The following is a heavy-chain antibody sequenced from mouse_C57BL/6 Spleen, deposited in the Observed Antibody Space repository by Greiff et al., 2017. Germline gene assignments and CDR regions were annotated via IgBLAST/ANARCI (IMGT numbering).Heavy chain of an antibody. CDR3: ARLEGDYYAMDY. J-gene: IGHJ4*01. D-gene: IGHD3-3*01. Sequence: QVQLQQSGPELVKPGASVKISCKASGYAFSSSWMNWVKQRPGKGLEWIGRIYPGDGDTNYNGKFKGKATLTADKSSSTAYMQLSSLTSEDSAVYFCARLEGDYYAMDYWGQGTSVTVSS. V-gene: IGHV1-82*01. CDR2: IYPGDGDT. CDR1: GYAFSSSW.